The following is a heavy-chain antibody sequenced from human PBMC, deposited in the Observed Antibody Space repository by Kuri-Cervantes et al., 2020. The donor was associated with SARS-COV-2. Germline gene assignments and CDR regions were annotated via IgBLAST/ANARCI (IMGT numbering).Heavy chain of an antibody. D-gene: IGHD6-13*01. V-gene: IGHV3-48*04. CDR1: GFTFSSYS. CDR2: ISSSSTI. Sequence: GGSLRLSCAASGFTFSSYSMNWVRQAPGKGLEWVSYISSSSTIYYADSVKGRFTISRDNAKNSLYLQMNSLRAEDTAVYYCARDSLAAAGNYYYYGMDVWGQGTLVTVSS. J-gene: IGHJ6*02. CDR3: ARDSLAAAGNYYYYGMDV.